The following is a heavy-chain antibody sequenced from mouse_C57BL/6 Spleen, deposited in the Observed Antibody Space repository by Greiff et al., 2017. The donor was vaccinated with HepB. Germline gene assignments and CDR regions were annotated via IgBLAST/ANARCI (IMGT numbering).Heavy chain of an antibody. CDR1: GFTFSSYA. V-gene: IGHV5-9-1*02. J-gene: IGHJ3*01. D-gene: IGHD2-4*01. CDR3: TREGDYDYEAWFAY. CDR2: ISSGGDYI. Sequence: EVQLQESGEGLVKPGGSLKLSCAASGFTFSSYAMSWVRQTPEKRLEWVAYISSGGDYIYYADTVKGRFTISRDNARNTLYLQMSSLKSEDTAMYYCTREGDYDYEAWFAYWGQGTLVTVSA.